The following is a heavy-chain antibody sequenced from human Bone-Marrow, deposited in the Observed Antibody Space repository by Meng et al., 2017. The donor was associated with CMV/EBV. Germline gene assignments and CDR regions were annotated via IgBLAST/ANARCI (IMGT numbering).Heavy chain of an antibody. CDR1: GFTFDGYD. Sequence: GGSLRLSCAASGFTFDGYDMNWVRQAPGKGLEWVSYISRSSSHIYYLDSVKGRFTISRDNAKNSLYLQMNSLRAEDTAVYYCARGPNSYLAVDYWGQGTLVTVSS. CDR3: ARGPNSYLAVDY. D-gene: IGHD1-26*01. J-gene: IGHJ4*02. CDR2: ISRSSSHI. V-gene: IGHV3-21*01.